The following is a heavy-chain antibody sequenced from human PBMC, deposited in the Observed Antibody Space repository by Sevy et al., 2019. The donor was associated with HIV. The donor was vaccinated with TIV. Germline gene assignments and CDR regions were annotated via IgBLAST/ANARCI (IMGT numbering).Heavy chain of an antibody. CDR1: GYTFTGYY. J-gene: IGHJ4*01. D-gene: IGHD3-22*01. V-gene: IGHV1-2*02. CDR2: INPNSGGT. Sequence: ASVKVSCKASGYTFTGYYMHWVRQAPGQGLEWMGWINPNSGGTNYALKFQGRVTMTRDTSISTAYMELSRLRSDDTAVYYCARDNYHDSSGPPDYWGQGTLVTVSS. CDR3: ARDNYHDSSGPPDY.